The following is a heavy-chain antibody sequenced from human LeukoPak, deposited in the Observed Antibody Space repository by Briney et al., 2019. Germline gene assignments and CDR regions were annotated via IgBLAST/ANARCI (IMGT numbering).Heavy chain of an antibody. CDR2: MYGDMSDI. D-gene: IGHD4-23*01. V-gene: IGHV3-74*01. CDR1: GFTFSDSW. J-gene: IGHJ4*02. Sequence: GGSMRLACEVDGFTFSDSWMHWVRQTPGKWLVWVSRMYGDMSDISYADSVKGSFTISRDNAKNKVYLQMNSLRGEETAVYYCARDLGLRGSTWGQGTLVTVSS. CDR3: ARDLGLRGST.